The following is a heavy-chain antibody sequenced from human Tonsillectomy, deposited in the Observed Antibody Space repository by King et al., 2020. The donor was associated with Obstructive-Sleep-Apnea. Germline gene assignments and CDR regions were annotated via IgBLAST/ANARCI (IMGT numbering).Heavy chain of an antibody. CDR3: ARVGPSQTDY. D-gene: IGHD3-16*01. CDR2: IYHSGST. Sequence: VQLQESGPGLVKPSETLSLTCTVSGYSISSDYYWCWIRQPPGKGLEWIATIYHSGSTYYNPSLKSRVTISVDTSKNQFSLRLRSVTAADTAVYYCARVGPSQTDYWGQGTLVTVSS. V-gene: IGHV4-38-2*02. J-gene: IGHJ4*02. CDR1: GYSISSDYY.